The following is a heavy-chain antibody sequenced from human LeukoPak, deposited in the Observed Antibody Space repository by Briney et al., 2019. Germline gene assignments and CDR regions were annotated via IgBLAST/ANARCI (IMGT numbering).Heavy chain of an antibody. J-gene: IGHJ3*02. V-gene: IGHV1-2*02. D-gene: IGHD2-15*01. CDR2: INPNSGGT. CDR1: GYTFTGYY. Sequence: ASVKVSCKASGYTFTGYYMHWVRQAPGQGLEWMGWINPNSGGTNYAQKFQGRVTMTRDTSISAAYMELSRLRSDDTAVYYCARHCSGGSCYLSSPHDAFDIWGQGTMVTVSS. CDR3: ARHCSGGSCYLSSPHDAFDI.